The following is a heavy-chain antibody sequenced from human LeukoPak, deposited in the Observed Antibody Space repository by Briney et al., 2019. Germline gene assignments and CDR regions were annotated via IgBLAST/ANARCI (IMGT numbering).Heavy chain of an antibody. CDR1: GGSISSYY. CDR2: IYYSGST. V-gene: IGHV4-59*12. D-gene: IGHD3-22*01. Sequence: PSETLSLTCTVSGGSISSYYWSWIRQPPGKGLEWIGYIYYSGSTNYNPSLKSRVTISVDTSKSQFSLKLSSVTAADTAVYYCARSYSDYYDSSGYYDYWGQGTLVTVSS. J-gene: IGHJ4*02. CDR3: ARSYSDYYDSSGYYDY.